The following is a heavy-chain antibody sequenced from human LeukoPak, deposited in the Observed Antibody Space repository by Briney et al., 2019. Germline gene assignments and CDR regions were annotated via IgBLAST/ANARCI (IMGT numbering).Heavy chain of an antibody. J-gene: IGHJ4*02. Sequence: GESLKISCKGSGYTFTTYWIGWVRQMPGEGLEWMGIIYPGDSDPRYSPSFQGQVTISADKSISTAYLQWSSLKASDSAMYYCVRHGLGSSWFGFDYWGQGALVTVSS. V-gene: IGHV5-51*01. CDR2: IYPGDSDP. D-gene: IGHD6-13*01. CDR1: GYTFTTYW. CDR3: VRHGLGSSWFGFDY.